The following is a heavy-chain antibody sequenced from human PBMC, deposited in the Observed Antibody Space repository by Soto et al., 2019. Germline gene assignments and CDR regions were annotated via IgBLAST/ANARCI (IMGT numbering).Heavy chain of an antibody. CDR3: AKGGAYCGAGCTRAY. V-gene: IGHV3-23*01. D-gene: IGHD2-21*02. CDR1: GFTFTTFA. J-gene: IGHJ4*02. Sequence: EVQLLESGGGLVQPGGSLRLSCAASGFTFTTFAMAWVRQAPGKGLEWVSGISATGGSTHYADSAKGRFTISRDNSRNTVYLKMNSLRAADKAVYYCAKGGAYCGAGCTRAYWGQGTLVTVSS. CDR2: ISATGGST.